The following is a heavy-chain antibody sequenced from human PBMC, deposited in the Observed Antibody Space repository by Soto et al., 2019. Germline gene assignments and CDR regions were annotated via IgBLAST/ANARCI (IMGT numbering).Heavy chain of an antibody. CDR2: ISYAGDYK. V-gene: IGHV3-30-3*01. Sequence: QVHLVESGGGVVQPGGSLRLSCAASGFNFRGFTIHWVRQAPDKGLEWLSVISYAGDYKNYADSVRGRISISRDNSKNTLFLQMNSLRPDDTAVYFCAREPWGYSGSAKHFDYWGQGSLVIVSS. CDR3: AREPWGYSGSAKHFDY. CDR1: GFNFRGFT. D-gene: IGHD6-25*01. J-gene: IGHJ4*02.